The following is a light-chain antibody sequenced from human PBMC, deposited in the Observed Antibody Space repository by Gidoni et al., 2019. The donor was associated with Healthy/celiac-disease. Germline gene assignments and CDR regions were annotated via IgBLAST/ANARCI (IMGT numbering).Light chain of an antibody. CDR2: YKSDSDK. CDR1: SGINVGTYR. Sequence: QAVLTQPPSLSASPGPSASLTCTLRSGINVGTYRIYWYQQKPGSPPQYLLRYKSDSDKQRGSGVPSRFSGSKDDSANTGILPISGIQAGDEADYYCMIWHSSAVVFGGGTKLTVL. J-gene: IGLJ2*01. CDR3: MIWHSSAVV. V-gene: IGLV5-45*02.